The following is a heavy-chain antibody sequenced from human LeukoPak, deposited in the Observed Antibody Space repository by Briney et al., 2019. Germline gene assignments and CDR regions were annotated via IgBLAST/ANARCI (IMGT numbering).Heavy chain of an antibody. D-gene: IGHD6-6*01. CDR2: ISSSSSYI. CDR3: ARDYRKIAARREFDY. V-gene: IGHV3-21*01. Sequence: GGSLRLSCAASGFTFSSYAMHWVRQAPGKGLEWVSSISSSSSYIYYADSVKGRFTISRDNAKNSLYLQMNSLRAEDTAVYYCARDYRKIAARREFDYWGQGTLVTVSS. J-gene: IGHJ4*02. CDR1: GFTFSSYA.